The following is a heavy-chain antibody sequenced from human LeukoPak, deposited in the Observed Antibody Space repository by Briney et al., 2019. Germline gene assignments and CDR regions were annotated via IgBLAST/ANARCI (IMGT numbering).Heavy chain of an antibody. V-gene: IGHV4-61*03. J-gene: IGHJ4*02. CDR2: IYYSGDT. Sequence: SETLSLTCTVYARFISSGRYYWSWIRQPPGKGLEWIGQIYYSGDTNYNPSLKSRVTISVDTSKNHFSMKLNSASAADTAVYYCASNTYYSLDFWGQGALVTVSS. CDR1: ARFISSGRYY. D-gene: IGHD1-26*01. CDR3: ASNTYYSLDF.